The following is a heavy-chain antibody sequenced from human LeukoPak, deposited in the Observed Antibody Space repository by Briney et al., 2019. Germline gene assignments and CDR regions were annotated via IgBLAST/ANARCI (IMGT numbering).Heavy chain of an antibody. D-gene: IGHD3-3*01. J-gene: IGHJ4*02. CDR2: ISGSGGST. Sequence: GGSLRLSCAASGFTFSSYAMSWVRQAPGKGLEWVSGISGSGGSTYYADSVKGRFTISRDNSKNTLYLQMNSPRAEDTAVYYCAKYCAFGVVNGYYFDYWGQGTLVTVSS. CDR1: GFTFSSYA. CDR3: AKYCAFGVVNGYYFDY. V-gene: IGHV3-23*01.